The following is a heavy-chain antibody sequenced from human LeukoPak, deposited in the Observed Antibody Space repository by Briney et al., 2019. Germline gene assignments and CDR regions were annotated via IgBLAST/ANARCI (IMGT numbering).Heavy chain of an antibody. Sequence: SETLSLTCTVSGYSISNGYYWGWIRQPPGKGLEWIGTIYHGGSTYYNPSLKSRVTISVDTSKNQFSLKLSSVTAADTAVYYCASPGLLRYFDWRHYYFDYWGQGTLVTVSS. J-gene: IGHJ4*02. D-gene: IGHD3-9*01. CDR1: GYSISNGYY. CDR2: IYHGGST. V-gene: IGHV4-38-2*02. CDR3: ASPGLLRYFDWRHYYFDY.